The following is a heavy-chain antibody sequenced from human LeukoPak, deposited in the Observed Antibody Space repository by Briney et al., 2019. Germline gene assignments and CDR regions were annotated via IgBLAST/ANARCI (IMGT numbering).Heavy chain of an antibody. CDR3: ATRPAARYGVDV. CDR2: FDPEDGET. Sequence: AASVKVSCKVSGYTLTELSMHWVRQAPGKGLEWMGGFDPEDGETIYAQKFQGRVTMTEDTSTDTAYMELSSLRSEDTAVYYCATRPAARYGVDVWGKGTTVTVSS. CDR1: GYTLTELS. D-gene: IGHD2-2*01. V-gene: IGHV1-24*01. J-gene: IGHJ6*04.